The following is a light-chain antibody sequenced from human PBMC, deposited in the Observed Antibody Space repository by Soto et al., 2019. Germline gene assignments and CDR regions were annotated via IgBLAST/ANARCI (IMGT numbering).Light chain of an antibody. CDR1: SSDVGGYNY. CDR2: EVS. CDR3: ASYTSSSTLL. Sequence: QSALTQPASVSGSPGQSITISCTGTSSDVGGYNYVSWYQQHPGKAPKLMIFEVSNRPSGVSVRFSGSKSGNTASLTISGLQPEDEADYYCASYTSSSTLLFGGGTKLTVL. V-gene: IGLV2-14*01. J-gene: IGLJ2*01.